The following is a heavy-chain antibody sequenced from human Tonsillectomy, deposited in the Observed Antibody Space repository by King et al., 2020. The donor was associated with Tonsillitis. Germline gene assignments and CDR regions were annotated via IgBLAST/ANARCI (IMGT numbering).Heavy chain of an antibody. V-gene: IGHV4-61*01. CDR2: ISYRGST. Sequence: SRGTYYWSWIRQPPGKGLEWIGYISYRGSTNYNPSLKSRVTISIDTSKNQFSLRLSSVTAADTAVYYCARDRSYYDSSAYYDVFDIWGPGTMVTVSS. D-gene: IGHD3-22*01. CDR1: SRGTYY. CDR3: ARDRSYYDSSAYYDVFDI. J-gene: IGHJ3*02.